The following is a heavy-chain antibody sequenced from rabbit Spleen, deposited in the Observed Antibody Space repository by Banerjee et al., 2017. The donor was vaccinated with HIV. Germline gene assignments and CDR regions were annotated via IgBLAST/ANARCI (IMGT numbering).Heavy chain of an antibody. D-gene: IGHD7-1*01. V-gene: IGHV1S7*01. J-gene: IGHJ6*01. CDR3: ARFYAGYGDFGYAAM. Sequence: HLKESGGGLVQPGGSLKLSCKGSGFDFSSFYMSWVRQAPGKGLEWIGYIDPFFGTTYYANWVNGRFTISSHNAQNTLYLQLNSLTVADTATYFCARFYAGYGDFGYAAMWGPGTLVTVS. CDR1: GFDFSSFY. CDR2: IDPFFGTT.